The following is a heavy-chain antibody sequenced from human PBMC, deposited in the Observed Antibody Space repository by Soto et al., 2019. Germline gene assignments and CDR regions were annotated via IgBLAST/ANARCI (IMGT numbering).Heavy chain of an antibody. J-gene: IGHJ6*02. CDR1: GGSISSGDYY. CDR2: IYYSGST. Sequence: QVQLQESGPGLVKPSQTLSLTCTVSGGSISSGDYYWSWIRQPPGKGLEWIGYIYYSGSTYYNPSLKRRVTISVDTSKNQFSLKLSSVTAADTAVYYCARTVPANYYYYGMDVWGQGTTVTVSS. V-gene: IGHV4-30-4*01. D-gene: IGHD2-2*01. CDR3: ARTVPANYYYYGMDV.